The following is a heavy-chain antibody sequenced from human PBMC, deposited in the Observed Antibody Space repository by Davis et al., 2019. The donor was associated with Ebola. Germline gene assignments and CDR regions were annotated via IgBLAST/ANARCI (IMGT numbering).Heavy chain of an antibody. V-gene: IGHV3-23*01. J-gene: IGHJ6*02. D-gene: IGHD3-9*01. CDR1: GFTFSSYA. Sequence: GESLKISCAASGFTFSSYAMSWVRQAPGKGLEWVSAISGSGGSTYYADSVKGRFTISRDNSKNTLYLQMNSLRAEDTAVYYCAKNWGYDILTGYSYYYYGMDVWGQGTTVTVSS. CDR2: ISGSGGST. CDR3: AKNWGYDILTGYSYYYYGMDV.